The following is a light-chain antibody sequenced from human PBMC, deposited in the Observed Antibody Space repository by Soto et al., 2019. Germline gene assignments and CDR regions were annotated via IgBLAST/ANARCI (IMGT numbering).Light chain of an antibody. V-gene: IGKV3D-20*01. CDR1: QSVSSSY. CDR2: DAS. CDR3: QQYGSSPIT. J-gene: IGKJ5*01. Sequence: ERVLTQSPATLSLSPGERATLSCGASQSVSSSYLAWYQQKPGLAPRLLIYDASSRATGTPDRFSGSGSGTDFTLTISRLEPEDFAVYYCQQYGSSPITFGQGTRLEIK.